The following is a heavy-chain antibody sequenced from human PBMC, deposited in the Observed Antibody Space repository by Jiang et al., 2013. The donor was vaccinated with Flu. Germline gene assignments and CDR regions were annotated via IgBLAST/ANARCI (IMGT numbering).Heavy chain of an antibody. CDR3: ALTPYPYNYLNLFDP. CDR1: GGPITSHY. V-gene: IGHV4-59*11. CDR2: MYYREST. Sequence: GSGLVKPSETLSLTCTVSGGPITSHYCSWIRQPPGKGLEWIGYMYYRESTHYNPSLRSRVTISVDTSKNRCSLTVNSVTTADTAVYYCALTPYPYNYLNLFDPWGQGTLVTVSS. J-gene: IGHJ5*02. D-gene: IGHD1-20*01.